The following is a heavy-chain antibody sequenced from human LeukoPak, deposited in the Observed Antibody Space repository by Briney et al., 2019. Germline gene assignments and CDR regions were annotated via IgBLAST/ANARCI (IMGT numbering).Heavy chain of an antibody. CDR2: IYHSGST. Sequence: SQTLSLTWAVSGYSISSGYYWGWIRQPPGKGLEWIGSIYHSGSTYYNPSLKSRVTISVDTSKNQFSLKLSSVTAADTAVYYCARDQLQLWSLAPNYYYYGMDVWGKGTTVTVSS. CDR3: ARDQLQLWSLAPNYYYYGMDV. CDR1: GYSISSGYY. J-gene: IGHJ6*04. V-gene: IGHV4-38-2*02. D-gene: IGHD5-18*01.